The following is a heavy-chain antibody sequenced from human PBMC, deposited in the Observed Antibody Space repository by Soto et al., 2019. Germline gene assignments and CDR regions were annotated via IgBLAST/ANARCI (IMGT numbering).Heavy chain of an antibody. CDR3: ARAGYCSGGSCYSIPYAFDI. J-gene: IGHJ3*02. V-gene: IGHV3-11*01. Sequence: GGSLRLSCAASGFTFSDYYMSWIRQAPGKGLEWVSYISSSGSTIYYADSVKGRFTISRDNAKNSLYLQMNSLRAEDTAMYYCARAGYCSGGSCYSIPYAFDIWGQGTMVTVSS. CDR2: ISSSGSTI. D-gene: IGHD2-15*01. CDR1: GFTFSDYY.